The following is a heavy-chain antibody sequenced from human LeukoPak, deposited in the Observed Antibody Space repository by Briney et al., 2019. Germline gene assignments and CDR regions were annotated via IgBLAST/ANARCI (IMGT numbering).Heavy chain of an antibody. Sequence: SVKVSCKASGGTFSSYTISWVRQAPGQGLEWMGRIIPILGIANYAQKFQGRVTITADKSTSTAYIELSSLRSEDTAVYYCARDLDRNYVWGYWGQGTLVTVSS. V-gene: IGHV1-69*04. CDR3: ARDLDRNYVWGY. CDR2: IIPILGIA. CDR1: GGTFSSYT. J-gene: IGHJ4*02. D-gene: IGHD3-16*01.